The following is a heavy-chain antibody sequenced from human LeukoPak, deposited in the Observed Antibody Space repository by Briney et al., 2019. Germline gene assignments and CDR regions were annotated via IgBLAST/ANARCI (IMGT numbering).Heavy chain of an antibody. CDR1: GFTFSNYA. Sequence: GGSLRLSCAACGFTFSNYAVSWVRQAPGKGLEGVAPISGSGVSTFYADSVEPCFTVSRHNSTNTLYLKINSLRAEDTAVYYRAKDSDYTSGSFDYWGQGTLVTVSS. V-gene: IGHV3-23*01. CDR2: ISGSGVST. J-gene: IGHJ4*02. D-gene: IGHD3-10*01. CDR3: AKDSDYTSGSFDY.